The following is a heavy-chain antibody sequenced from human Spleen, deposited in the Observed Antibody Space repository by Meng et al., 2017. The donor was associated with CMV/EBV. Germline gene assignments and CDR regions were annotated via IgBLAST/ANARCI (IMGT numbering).Heavy chain of an antibody. V-gene: IGHV1-46*01. CDR2: VIPSGGST. CDR1: GYTFTNYY. J-gene: IGHJ5*02. Sequence: ASVKVSCKASGYTFTNYYMHWVRQAPGQGLEWMGMVIPSGGSTRYAQKFQGRVTMTRDTSTSTVYMELSSLRSEDTAVYYCARGLKAIGILGNWFDPWGQGSLVTVSS. D-gene: IGHD2-21*01. CDR3: ARGLKAIGILGNWFDP.